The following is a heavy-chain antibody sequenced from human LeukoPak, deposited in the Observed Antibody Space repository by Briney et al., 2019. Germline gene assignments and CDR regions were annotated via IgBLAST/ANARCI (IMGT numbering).Heavy chain of an antibody. CDR3: ARDRPQTYYDILTGYWDAFDI. Sequence: SETLSLTCTVSGGSISSYYWSWIRQPPGKGLEWMGYIYYSGSTNYNPSLNSRVTISVDTSKNQCSLTLSSVTAADTAVYYCARDRPQTYYDILTGYWDAFDIWGQGTMVTVSS. CDR2: IYYSGST. J-gene: IGHJ3*02. D-gene: IGHD3-9*01. V-gene: IGHV4-59*01. CDR1: GGSISSYY.